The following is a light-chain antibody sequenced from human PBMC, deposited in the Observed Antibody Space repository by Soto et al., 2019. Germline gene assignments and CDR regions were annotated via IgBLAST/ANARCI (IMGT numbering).Light chain of an antibody. Sequence: DIQMTQSPSSLSASVGDRVTITCRASQSISSYLNGYQQKPGKAPKLLIYSASSLQSAVQSRFSSSGTGTDFTLPTSSPPTEDFAPYYCQQSYSTPWTFGQGTKVDIK. J-gene: IGKJ1*01. CDR3: QQSYSTPWT. V-gene: IGKV1-39*01. CDR2: SAS. CDR1: QSISSY.